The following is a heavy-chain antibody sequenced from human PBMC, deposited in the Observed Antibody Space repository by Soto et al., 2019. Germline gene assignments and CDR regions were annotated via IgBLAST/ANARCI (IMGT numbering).Heavy chain of an antibody. CDR2: IIPIFGTA. CDR1: GGTFSSYA. V-gene: IGHV1-69*01. CDR3: ARAYSSSSYDDYYYYGMDV. D-gene: IGHD6-6*01. J-gene: IGHJ6*02. Sequence: QVQLVQSGAEVKKPGSSVKVSCKASGGTFSSYAISWVRQAPGQGLEWMGGIIPIFGTANYAQKFQGRVTITADEYTSTAYMELSSLRSEDTAVYYCARAYSSSSYDDYYYYGMDVWGQGTTVTVSS.